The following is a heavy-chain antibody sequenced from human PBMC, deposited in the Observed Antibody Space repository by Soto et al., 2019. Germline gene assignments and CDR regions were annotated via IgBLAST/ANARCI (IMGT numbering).Heavy chain of an antibody. D-gene: IGHD2-21*02. CDR1: GFTFSSHW. J-gene: IGHJ4*02. CDR2: INNDGTST. CDR3: VRDTWVTQLDY. Sequence: EVHLLESGGGLVQPGGSLRLSCAASGFTFSSHWMHWVRHAPGKGLVWVSRINNDGTSTGYADSVRGRFTISRDNEKNTLYLQMNRLRAEDTAVYYCVRDTWVTQLDYWGQGTLVTVSS. V-gene: IGHV3-74*01.